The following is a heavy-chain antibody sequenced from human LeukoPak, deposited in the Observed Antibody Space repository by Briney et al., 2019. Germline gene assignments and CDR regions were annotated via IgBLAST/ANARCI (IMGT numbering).Heavy chain of an antibody. D-gene: IGHD4-17*01. V-gene: IGHV4-31*11. Sequence: SSETLSLTCAVYGGSFSGYYWSWIRKHPGKGLEWIGYIYYSGSTYYNPSLKSRVTISVDTSKNQFSLKLSSVTAADTAVYYCARGLSYGDYDYWGQGTLVTVSS. CDR2: IYYSGST. J-gene: IGHJ4*02. CDR1: GGSFSGYY. CDR3: ARGLSYGDYDY.